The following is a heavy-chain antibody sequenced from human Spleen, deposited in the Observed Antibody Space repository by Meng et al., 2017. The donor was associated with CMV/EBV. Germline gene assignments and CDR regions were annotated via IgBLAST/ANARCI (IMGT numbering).Heavy chain of an antibody. D-gene: IGHD3-22*01. V-gene: IGHV3-11*04. CDR3: ATYNYYYDSSGYLFSY. J-gene: IGHJ4*02. CDR2: LSSSGNTI. Sequence: GESLKISCAASGFNFIDSYMMWLRQAPGKGLEWVSYLSSSGNTINYADSVRGRFTISRDNAKNAVFLQMDSLRAEDTAVYYCATYNYYYDSSGYLFSYWGQGTLVTVSS. CDR1: GFNFIDSY.